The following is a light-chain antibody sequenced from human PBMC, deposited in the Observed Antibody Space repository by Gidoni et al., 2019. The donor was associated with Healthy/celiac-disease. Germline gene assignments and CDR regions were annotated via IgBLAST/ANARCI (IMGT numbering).Light chain of an antibody. CDR2: GAS. CDR1: QSVSSSY. J-gene: IGKJ4*01. Sequence: EIVVTQSPGTLSLSPGERATLTCRASQSVSSSYLAWDQQKPGQAPRLLIYGASSRATGLPDRFSGSGSVTDFTLTFSRLEPEDFAVYYFQQYGSSPPVTFGGGTKVEIK. CDR3: QQYGSSPPVT. V-gene: IGKV3-20*01.